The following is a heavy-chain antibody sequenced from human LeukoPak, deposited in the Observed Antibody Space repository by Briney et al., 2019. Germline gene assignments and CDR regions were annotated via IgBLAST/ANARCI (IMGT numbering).Heavy chain of an antibody. CDR1: GFTFSRYA. Sequence: GGSLRLSCAASGFTFSRYAMSWARQAPGKGLEWVSGVSGSGDSTYYADSVKGRFTISRDSSKNTLYLQMNSLRAEDTAVYYCAKEVVTNYYYYYMDVWGKGTTVTVSS. CDR3: AKEVVTNYYYYYMDV. D-gene: IGHD3-22*01. V-gene: IGHV3-23*01. J-gene: IGHJ6*03. CDR2: VSGSGDST.